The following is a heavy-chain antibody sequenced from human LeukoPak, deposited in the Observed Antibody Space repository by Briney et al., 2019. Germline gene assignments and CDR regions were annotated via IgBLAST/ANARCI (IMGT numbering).Heavy chain of an antibody. D-gene: IGHD3-10*01. J-gene: IGHJ5*02. CDR2: ISSSGVYI. CDR3: VRDFRIYYGSGSYGSRFDP. CDR1: GFTFNYYG. V-gene: IGHV3-21*01. Sequence: GGSLRLSCAASGFTFNYYGMNWVRQAPGKGLEWVSSISSSGVYIYYADSLKGRFTISRDNAKNSLYLQMNSLRAEDTAIYFCVRDFRIYYGSGSYGSRFDPWGQGTLVTVSS.